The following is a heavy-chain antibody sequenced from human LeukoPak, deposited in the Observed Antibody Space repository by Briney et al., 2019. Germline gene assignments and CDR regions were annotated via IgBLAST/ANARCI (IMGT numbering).Heavy chain of an antibody. D-gene: IGHD3-3*01. CDR2: IKQDGSEK. CDR1: GFTFSSYW. CDR3: ARAPGIFGVVTFFDY. V-gene: IGHV3-7*01. Sequence: GGSLRLSCAASGFTFSSYWMSWVRQAPGKGLEWVANIKQDGSEKYYVDSVKGRFTISRDNAKNSLYQQMNSLRAEDTAVYYCARAPGIFGVVTFFDYWGQGTLVTVSS. J-gene: IGHJ4*02.